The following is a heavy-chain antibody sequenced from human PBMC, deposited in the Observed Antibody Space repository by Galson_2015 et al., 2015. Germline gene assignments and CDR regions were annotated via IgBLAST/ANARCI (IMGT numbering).Heavy chain of an antibody. CDR2: ISAYNGNT. J-gene: IGHJ6*02. CDR1: GYTFTSYG. Sequence: SVKVSCKASGYTFTSYGISWVRQAPGQGLEWMGWISAYNGNTNYAQKLQGRVTMTTDTSTSTAYMELRSLRSDDTAVYYCARGVPADVDYYGLDVWGQGTTVTVSS. CDR3: ARGVPADVDYYGLDV. D-gene: IGHD2-2*01. V-gene: IGHV1-18*01.